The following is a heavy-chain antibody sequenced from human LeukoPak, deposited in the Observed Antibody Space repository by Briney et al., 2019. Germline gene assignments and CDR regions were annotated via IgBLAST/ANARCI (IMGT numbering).Heavy chain of an antibody. CDR3: ARQASGSYFQGLHFDWFDP. CDR2: IYYSGST. J-gene: IGHJ5*02. D-gene: IGHD3-10*01. Sequence: SETLSLTCTVSGGSISSYYWSWIRQPPGKGLEWIGSIYYSGSTYYNPSLKSRVTISVDTSKNQFSLKLSSVTAADTAVYYCARQASGSYFQGLHFDWFDPWGQGTLVTVSS. CDR1: GGSISSYY. V-gene: IGHV4-59*05.